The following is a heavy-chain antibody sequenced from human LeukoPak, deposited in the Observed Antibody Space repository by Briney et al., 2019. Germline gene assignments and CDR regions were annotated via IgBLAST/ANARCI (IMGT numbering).Heavy chain of an antibody. J-gene: IGHJ4*02. Sequence: GGSLRLSCAASGFTFSSYAMSWVRQAPGKGLEWVSAISGSGGSTYYADSVKGRFTISRDNSKNTLYLQMNSLRAEDTAVYYCAKARDPYYYDSSGYYYLDYWGQGTLVTISS. CDR3: AKARDPYYYDSSGYYYLDY. V-gene: IGHV3-23*01. CDR1: GFTFSSYA. D-gene: IGHD3-22*01. CDR2: ISGSGGST.